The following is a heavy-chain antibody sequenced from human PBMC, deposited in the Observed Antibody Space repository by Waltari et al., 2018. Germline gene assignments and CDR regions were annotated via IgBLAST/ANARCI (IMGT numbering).Heavy chain of an antibody. J-gene: IGHJ5*02. CDR2: INTNTGNP. Sequence: QVQLVQSGSELKKPGASVKVSCKASGYTFTSYAMNWVRQAPGQGLEWMGWINTNTGNPTYAQGFTGRFVFSLDTSVSTAYLQISSLKAEDTAVYYCARVSKDYYDSSGYYPQIPYNWFDPWGQGTLVTVSS. CDR1: GYTFTSYA. CDR3: ARVSKDYYDSSGYYPQIPYNWFDP. D-gene: IGHD3-22*01. V-gene: IGHV7-4-1*02.